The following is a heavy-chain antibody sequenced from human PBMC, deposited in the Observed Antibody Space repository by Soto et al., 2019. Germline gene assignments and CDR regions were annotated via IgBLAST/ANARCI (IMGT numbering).Heavy chain of an antibody. CDR2: VNQDGGEK. CDR3: ARDQLYYNDISGRPLNAFDV. D-gene: IGHD3-22*01. V-gene: IGHV3-7*01. Sequence: GGSLRLSCAASGFTFSSYWMSWVRQAPGKGLEWVANVNQDGGEKFYVGSVKGRFTISRDNAKNSLYLQMNSLRAEDTAVYYWARDQLYYNDISGRPLNAFDVWGQGTMVTVSS. CDR1: GFTFSSYW. J-gene: IGHJ3*01.